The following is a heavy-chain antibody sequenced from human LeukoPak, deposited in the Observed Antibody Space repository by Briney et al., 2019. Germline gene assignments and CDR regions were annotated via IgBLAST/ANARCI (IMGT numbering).Heavy chain of an antibody. Sequence: PSETLSLTCAVYGGSFSGYYWSWIRQPPGKGLEWIGEINHSGSTNYNPSLKSRVTISVDTSKNQFSLKLSSVTAADTAVYYCARRGPTYYYDSSGYYRFDYWGQGTLVTVSS. J-gene: IGHJ4*02. CDR2: INHSGST. CDR3: ARRGPTYYYDSSGYYRFDY. V-gene: IGHV4-34*01. CDR1: GGSFSGYY. D-gene: IGHD3-22*01.